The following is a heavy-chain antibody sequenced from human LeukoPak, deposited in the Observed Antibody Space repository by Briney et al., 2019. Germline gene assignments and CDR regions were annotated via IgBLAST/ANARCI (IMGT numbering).Heavy chain of an antibody. D-gene: IGHD6-13*01. CDR1: DYSISSDYY. J-gene: IGHJ2*01. Sequence: SETLSLTCTVSDYSISSDYYWGWIRQPPGKGLEWIGSIYHSGSTYYNSSLKNRVTISVDTSKNQFSLRLSSVTAADTAVYYCARVLRAAAGSWYFDLWGRGTLVTVSS. CDR2: IYHSGST. V-gene: IGHV4-38-2*02. CDR3: ARVLRAAAGSWYFDL.